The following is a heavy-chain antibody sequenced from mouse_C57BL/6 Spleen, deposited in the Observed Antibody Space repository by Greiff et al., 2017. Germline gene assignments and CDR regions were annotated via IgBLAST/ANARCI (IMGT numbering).Heavy chain of an antibody. J-gene: IGHJ1*03. CDR1: GFSLSTFGMG. CDR2: ICWDDDK. V-gene: IGHV8-8*01. Sequence: QVTLKVSGPGILQPSPTLSLTCSFSGFSLSTFGMGVGWIRQPSGKGLEWLAHICWDDDKYYNPALKSRLSISKDTSKNQVFLQIANVDTADTATYFWARSAYYSNPSYWYSEVWGTGTTVTVSS. CDR3: ARSAYYSNPSYWYSEV. D-gene: IGHD2-5*01.